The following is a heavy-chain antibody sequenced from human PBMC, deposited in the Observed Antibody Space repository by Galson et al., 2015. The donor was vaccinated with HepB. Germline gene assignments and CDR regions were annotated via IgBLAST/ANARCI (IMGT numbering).Heavy chain of an antibody. J-gene: IGHJ4*02. CDR3: TADLPGGYSDCFDY. CDR1: GFTFNEAW. D-gene: IGHD5-12*01. CDR2: FKSRSSGGTT. Sequence: SLRLSCAASGFTFNEAWLSWVRQAPGKGLVWVARFKSRSSGGTTDYAAPVKGRFTILRDDSKDTLYLQMNSLKTEDTAVYYCTADLPGGYSDCFDYWGQGTLVSVSS. V-gene: IGHV3-15*01.